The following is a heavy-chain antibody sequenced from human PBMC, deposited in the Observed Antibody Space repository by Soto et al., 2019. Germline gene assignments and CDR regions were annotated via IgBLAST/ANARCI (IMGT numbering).Heavy chain of an antibody. V-gene: IGHV3-33*01. J-gene: IGHJ4*02. CDR2: IWYDGSNK. Sequence: QVQLVESGGGVVQPGRSLRLSCAASGFTFSSYGMHWVRQAPGKGLEWVAVIWYDGSNKYYADSVKGRFTISRDNSKNTLYLQMNSLRAEATAVYYCARDFHDYSNYWAGFDYWGQGTLVTVSS. CDR3: ARDFHDYSNYWAGFDY. CDR1: GFTFSSYG. D-gene: IGHD4-4*01.